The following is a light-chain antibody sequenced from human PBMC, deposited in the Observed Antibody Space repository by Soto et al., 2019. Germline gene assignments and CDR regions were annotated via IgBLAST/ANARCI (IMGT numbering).Light chain of an antibody. J-gene: IGKJ3*01. CDR2: GAS. Sequence: IQLTQSHSSLSASVGDRVTISCRASPGIANFLAWYQQKPGKAPKLLIYGASTLQSGVPSRFSRSGSGTDFTLNISSLQPEEFATYYCQQLNSFPIPFGPGTKVDIK. CDR3: QQLNSFPIP. CDR1: PGIANF. V-gene: IGKV1-9*01.